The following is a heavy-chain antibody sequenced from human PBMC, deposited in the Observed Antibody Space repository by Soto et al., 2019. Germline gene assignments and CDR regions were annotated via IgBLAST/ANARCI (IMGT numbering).Heavy chain of an antibody. V-gene: IGHV4-4*07. Sequence: SESLSLTCTASGGSISNYYWSWIRQPAGKGLEWIGRIYTSGSTDYNPSLKSRVTMSVDTSKNQFSLRLSSVTAADTAVYYCARGHCTSTSCYPSDYWGQGALVPVSS. J-gene: IGHJ4*02. D-gene: IGHD2-2*01. CDR1: GGSISNYY. CDR2: IYTSGST. CDR3: ARGHCTSTSCYPSDY.